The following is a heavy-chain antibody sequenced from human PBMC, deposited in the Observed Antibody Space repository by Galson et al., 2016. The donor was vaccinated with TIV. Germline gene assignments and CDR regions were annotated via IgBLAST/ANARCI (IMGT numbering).Heavy chain of an antibody. J-gene: IGHJ4*02. CDR3: ARDIPCGGSCYFFDD. CDR2: INHIFGTT. Sequence: SVKVSCKASGGSFSSHPFSWVRQAPGQGLEWMGGINHIFGTTEYAQKFQGRVSITTDKYTSTAYMELSSLRSEDTAVYFCARDIPCGGSCYFFDDWGQGTLVTVSS. CDR1: GGSFSSHP. D-gene: IGHD2-15*01. V-gene: IGHV1-69*05.